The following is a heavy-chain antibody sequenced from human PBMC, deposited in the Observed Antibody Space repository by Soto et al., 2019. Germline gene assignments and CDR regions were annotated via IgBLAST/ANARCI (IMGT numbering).Heavy chain of an antibody. CDR2: INPSGGST. CDR3: ARGAPFMVRGVKSWLDP. V-gene: IGHV1-46*01. J-gene: IGHJ5*02. Sequence: XSVKVSCKASVYSFTSYYMHWVRQAPGQGLEWMGIINPSGGSTSYAQKFQGRVTMTRDTSTSTVYMELSSPRSEDTAVYYCARGAPFMVRGVKSWLDPWGQGTLVTVSS. CDR1: VYSFTSYY. D-gene: IGHD3-10*01.